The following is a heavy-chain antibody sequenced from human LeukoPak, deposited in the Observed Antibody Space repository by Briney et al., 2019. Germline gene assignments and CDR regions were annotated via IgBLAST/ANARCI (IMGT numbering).Heavy chain of an antibody. CDR2: INPNTGGT. D-gene: IGHD6-19*01. V-gene: IGHV1-2*02. CDR3: ARVFSGWYFYFDS. CDR1: GYTFTGYY. Sequence: ASVKVSCKASGYTFTGYYIHWVRQAPGEGLEWMGWINPNTGGTNYAQKFQGRVTMTRDTSISTAYMELSRLRSDDTAMYYCARVFSGWYFYFDSWGQGTLVTVSS. J-gene: IGHJ4*02.